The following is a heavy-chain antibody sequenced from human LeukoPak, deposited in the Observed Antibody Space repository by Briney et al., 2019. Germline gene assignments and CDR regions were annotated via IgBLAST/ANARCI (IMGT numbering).Heavy chain of an antibody. V-gene: IGHV4-59*13. J-gene: IGHJ4*02. CDR3: ATDSSISWYFI. Sequence: SQTLSLTCTVSGGSISSYYWSWIRQPPGKGLEWIGYIYYSGSTNYNPSLKSRVTISVDTSKNQFSLKLSSVTAADTAVYYCATDSSISWYFIWGQGTLVTVSS. D-gene: IGHD6-13*01. CDR2: IYYSGST. CDR1: GGSISSYY.